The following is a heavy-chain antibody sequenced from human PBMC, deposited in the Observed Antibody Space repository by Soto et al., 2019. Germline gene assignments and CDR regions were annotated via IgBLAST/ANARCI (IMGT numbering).Heavy chain of an antibody. Sequence: VQLQESGPGLLEPLETLSLTCSVSGVSLNSGHYYWVWVRQSPGKGLAWIASVYYDESTYYNPSLKSRVTISIDKPRTQFSLTLKSVTAADTAVYYCGKVLIGATRHADVDSWGQGARVTVSS. D-gene: IGHD2-15*01. J-gene: IGHJ4*02. V-gene: IGHV4-39*01. CDR3: GKVLIGATRHADVDS. CDR1: GVSLNSGHYY. CDR2: VYYDEST.